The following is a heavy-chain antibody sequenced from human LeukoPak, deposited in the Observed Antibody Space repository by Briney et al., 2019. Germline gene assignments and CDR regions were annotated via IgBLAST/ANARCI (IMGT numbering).Heavy chain of an antibody. V-gene: IGHV3-30*18. Sequence: TGGSLRLSCAASGFTFSSYGMHWVRQAPGKGLEWVAVISYDGSNKYYADSVKGRFTISRDNSKNTLYLQMNSLRAEDTAVYYCAKGRRYCSGGSCYRFDYWGQGTLVTVSS. J-gene: IGHJ4*02. D-gene: IGHD2-15*01. CDR1: GFTFSSYG. CDR2: ISYDGSNK. CDR3: AKGRRYCSGGSCYRFDY.